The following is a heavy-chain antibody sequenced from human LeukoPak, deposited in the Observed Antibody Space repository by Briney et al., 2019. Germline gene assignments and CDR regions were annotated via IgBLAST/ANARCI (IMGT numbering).Heavy chain of an antibody. CDR3: VRGGSLGNSVYYFDY. D-gene: IGHD4-23*01. V-gene: IGHV3-7*01. J-gene: IGHJ4*02. Sequence: DSMRGRVTISRDNVENSLNLQMSSLRAEDTAVYYCVRGGSLGNSVYYFDYWGQGPLVTVSS.